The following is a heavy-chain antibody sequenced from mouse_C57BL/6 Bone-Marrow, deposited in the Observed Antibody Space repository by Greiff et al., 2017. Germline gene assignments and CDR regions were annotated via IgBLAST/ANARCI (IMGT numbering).Heavy chain of an antibody. V-gene: IGHV10-1*01. D-gene: IGHD1-1*01. Sequence: EVKLMESGGGLVQPKGSLKLSCAASGFSFNTYAMNWVRQAPGKGLEWVARIRSKSNNYATYYADSVKDRFTISRDDSESMLYLQMNNLKTEDTAMYYCVRLATTPGAYWGQGTLVTVSA. CDR3: VRLATTPGAY. CDR2: IRSKSNNYAT. J-gene: IGHJ3*01. CDR1: GFSFNTYA.